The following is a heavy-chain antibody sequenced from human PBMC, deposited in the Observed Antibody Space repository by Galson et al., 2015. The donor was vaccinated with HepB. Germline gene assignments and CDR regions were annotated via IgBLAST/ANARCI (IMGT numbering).Heavy chain of an antibody. CDR1: GFTFSSYG. V-gene: IGHV3-33*08. CDR3: AREGYSYGPPDGMDV. D-gene: IGHD5-18*01. J-gene: IGHJ6*02. Sequence: SLRLSCAASGFTFSSYGMHWVRQAPGKGLEWVAVIWYDGSNKYYADSVKGRFTISRDNSKNTLYLQMNSLRAEDTAVYYCAREGYSYGPPDGMDVWGQGTTVTVSS. CDR2: IWYDGSNK.